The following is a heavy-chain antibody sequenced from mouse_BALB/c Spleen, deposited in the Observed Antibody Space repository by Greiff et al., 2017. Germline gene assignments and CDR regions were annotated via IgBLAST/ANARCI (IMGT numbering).Heavy chain of an antibody. V-gene: IGHV5-2*01. CDR1: EYEFPSYY. CDR2: INSYGGST. D-gene: IGHD2-14*01. Sequence: DVQLVESGGGLVQPGESLKLSCESTEYEFPSYYMSWVRKTPEKRLELVAAINSYGGSTYYPDNMEGRFIMSRDNSKKTPYLQMSSLRSEDTAVYYCARLGYDEGAYWGQGTLVTVSA. CDR3: ARLGYDEGAY. J-gene: IGHJ3*01.